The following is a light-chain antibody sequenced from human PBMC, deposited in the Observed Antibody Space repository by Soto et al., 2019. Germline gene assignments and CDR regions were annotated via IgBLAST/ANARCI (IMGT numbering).Light chain of an antibody. CDR1: QSLLHSNGYNY. J-gene: IGKJ5*01. CDR3: MQALQTPSF. CDR2: LGS. V-gene: IGKV2-28*01. Sequence: DIVMTQSPLSLPVTPGEPASISCRSSQSLLHSNGYNYLDWYLQKPGQSPQLLIYLGSNRASGVPDRFRGSGSGTDFTLKISRVEAEDVGVYYCMQALQTPSFFGQGTRLEIK.